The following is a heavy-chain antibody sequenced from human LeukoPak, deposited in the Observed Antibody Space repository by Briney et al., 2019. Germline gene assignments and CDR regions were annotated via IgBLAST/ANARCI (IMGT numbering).Heavy chain of an antibody. D-gene: IGHD3-10*01. V-gene: IGHV1-18*04. CDR2: ISAYNGNT. Sequence: ASVKVSCKASGYTFTSYGISWVRQAPGQGLEWMGWISAYNGNTNYAQKLQGRVTMTTDTSTSTAYMELRSLRSDDTAVYYCARPLSWFGELLFGGGYYFGYWGQGTLVTVSS. J-gene: IGHJ4*02. CDR1: GYTFTSYG. CDR3: ARPLSWFGELLFGGGYYFGY.